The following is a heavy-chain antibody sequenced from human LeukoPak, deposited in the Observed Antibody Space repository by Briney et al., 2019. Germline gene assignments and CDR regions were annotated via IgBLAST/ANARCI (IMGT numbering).Heavy chain of an antibody. V-gene: IGHV1-2*02. CDR3: ARGYYYDSSGYYFPVAWFDP. J-gene: IGHJ5*02. D-gene: IGHD3-22*01. CDR1: GYTFTGYY. Sequence: GASVKVSCKASGYTFTGYYMHWVRQAPGQGLEWMGWINPNSGGTNYAQKFQGRVTMTRDTSISTAYMELSRLRSDDTAVYYCARGYYYDSSGYYFPVAWFDPWGQGTLVTVSS. CDR2: INPNSGGT.